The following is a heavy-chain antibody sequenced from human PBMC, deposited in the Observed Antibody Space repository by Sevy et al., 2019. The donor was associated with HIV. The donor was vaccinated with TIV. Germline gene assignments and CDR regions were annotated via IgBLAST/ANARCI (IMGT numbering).Heavy chain of an antibody. V-gene: IGHV3-13*01. CDR1: GFTFSSYD. J-gene: IGHJ3*02. CDR2: IGTAGDT. Sequence: GGSLRLSCAASGFTFSSYDMHWVRQATGKGLEWVSAIGTAGDTYYPGSVKGRFTISRENAKNSLYLQMNSLRAGDTAVYYCAREARGRAFDIWGQWTMVTVSS. CDR3: AREARGRAFDI.